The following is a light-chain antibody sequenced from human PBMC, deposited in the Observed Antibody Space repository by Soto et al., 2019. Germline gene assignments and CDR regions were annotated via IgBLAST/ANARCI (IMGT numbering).Light chain of an antibody. V-gene: IGLV2-8*01. J-gene: IGLJ1*01. CDR1: SSDVGGYNY. CDR3: SSYAGSSNV. CDR2: EVN. Sequence: QSALTQPPSASGSPGQSVAISCTGTSSDVGGYNYVSWYQQHPGKAPKLMIYEVNKRPSGVPDRFSGSKSGNTASLPVSGLQAEDEPDYYCSSYAGSSNVFGTGTKLTVL.